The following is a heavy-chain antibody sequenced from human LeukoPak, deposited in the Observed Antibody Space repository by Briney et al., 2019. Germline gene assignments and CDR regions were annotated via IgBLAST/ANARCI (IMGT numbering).Heavy chain of an antibody. Sequence: PSETLSLTCTVSGGSISSYYWSWIRQPAGKGLEWIGRIYTSGSTNYYPSLKSRVTMSVDTSKNQFSLKLSSVTAADTAVYYCASWVSNSSGYQGNDYWGQGTLVTVSS. CDR2: IYTSGST. V-gene: IGHV4-4*07. CDR3: ASWVSNSSGYQGNDY. CDR1: GGSISSYY. J-gene: IGHJ4*02. D-gene: IGHD3-22*01.